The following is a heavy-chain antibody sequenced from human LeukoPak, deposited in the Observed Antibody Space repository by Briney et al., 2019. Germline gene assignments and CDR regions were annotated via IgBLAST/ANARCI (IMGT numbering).Heavy chain of an antibody. CDR2: INPNSGGT. J-gene: IGHJ4*02. V-gene: IGHV1-2*06. Sequence: GASVKVSCKASGYTFTGYYMHWVRQAPGQGLEWMGRINPNSGGTNYAQKFQGRVTMTRDTSIGTAYMELSRLRSDDTAVYYCAREGGFRVASKGSYYFDYWGQGTLVTVSS. CDR1: GYTFTGYY. CDR3: AREGGFRVASKGSYYFDY. D-gene: IGHD3-16*01.